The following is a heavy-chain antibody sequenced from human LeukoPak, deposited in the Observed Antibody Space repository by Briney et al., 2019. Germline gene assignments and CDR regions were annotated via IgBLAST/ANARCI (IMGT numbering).Heavy chain of an antibody. J-gene: IGHJ4*02. Sequence: SVKVSCKASGGTFSSYAISWVRQAPGQGLEWMGGIIPIFGTANYAQKFQGRVTITADESTSTAYMELSSLRSEDTAVYYCARGLYCGGDCYYYFDYWGQGTLVTVTS. D-gene: IGHD2-21*01. V-gene: IGHV1-69*13. CDR1: GGTFSSYA. CDR2: IIPIFGTA. CDR3: ARGLYCGGDCYYYFDY.